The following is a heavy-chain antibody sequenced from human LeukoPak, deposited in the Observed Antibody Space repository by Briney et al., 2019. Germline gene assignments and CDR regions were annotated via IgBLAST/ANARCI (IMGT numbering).Heavy chain of an antibody. CDR1: GFTFSTYT. CDR3: ATEKGGEAFDI. V-gene: IGHV3-30*01. J-gene: IGHJ3*02. CDR2: LSPAGSNK. Sequence: GRSLRLSCAASGFTFSTYTMHWVRQAPGKGLEWVALLSPAGSNKYYADSVKGRFTISRDNSKNTLYLEMDSLRAEGTAVFYCATEKGGEAFDIWGQGTMVTVSS. D-gene: IGHD3-10*01.